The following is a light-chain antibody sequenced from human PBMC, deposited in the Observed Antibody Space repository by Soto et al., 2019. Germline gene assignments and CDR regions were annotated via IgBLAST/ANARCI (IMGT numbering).Light chain of an antibody. CDR1: QSVRRSY. Sequence: EIVLTQSPGTLSLSPGERATLSWRASQSVRRSYLAWYKQKPGQAPRLLIYGASNRAAGIPDRLSGSGSGTDFTLTISRMQPEDFAVYYCQQYSSSRTFGHGTKVDIK. CDR3: QQYSSSRT. J-gene: IGKJ1*01. V-gene: IGKV3-20*01. CDR2: GAS.